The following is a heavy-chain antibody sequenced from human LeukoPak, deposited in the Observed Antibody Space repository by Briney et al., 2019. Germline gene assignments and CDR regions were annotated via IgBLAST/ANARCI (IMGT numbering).Heavy chain of an antibody. V-gene: IGHV3-74*01. CDR2: IYSDGSIT. Sequence: GGSLRLSCAASGFTFSSYWVHWVRQPPGKGLVWVSGIYSDGSITKYADSVKGRFTISRDNANNTLYLQMTSLRAEDTAVYYCTGPLNTPASPWGQGSLVTVSS. J-gene: IGHJ5*02. D-gene: IGHD2-15*01. CDR1: GFTFSSYW. CDR3: TGPLNTPASP.